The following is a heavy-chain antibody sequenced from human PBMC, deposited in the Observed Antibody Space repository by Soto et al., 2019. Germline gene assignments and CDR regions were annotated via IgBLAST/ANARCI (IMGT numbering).Heavy chain of an antibody. V-gene: IGHV3-30*18. D-gene: IGHD6-13*01. CDR1: GFTFSSYG. CDR3: AKDSGLSWLQGY. CDR2: ISYDGSNK. J-gene: IGHJ4*02. Sequence: GGSLRLSCAASGFTFSSYGMHWVRQAPGKGLEWVAVISYDGSNKYYADSVKGRFTISRDNSKNTLYLQMNSLRAEDTAVYYCAKDSGLSWLQGYWGQGTLVTVSS.